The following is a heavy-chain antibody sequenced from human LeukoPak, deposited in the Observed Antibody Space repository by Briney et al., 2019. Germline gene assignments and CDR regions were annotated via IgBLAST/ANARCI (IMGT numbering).Heavy chain of an antibody. J-gene: IGHJ4*02. D-gene: IGHD5-12*01. CDR3: AKGTYRASVGYFDY. CDR1: GFTFRNYG. CDR2: ISHDGTNK. Sequence: GGSLRLSCAASGFTFRNYGMHWVRQAPGKGLEWVALISHDGTNKYDADSVKGRFTISRDNSQSTLFLQMNSLGAEDTAVYYCAKGTYRASVGYFDYWGQGTLVTVSS. V-gene: IGHV3-30*18.